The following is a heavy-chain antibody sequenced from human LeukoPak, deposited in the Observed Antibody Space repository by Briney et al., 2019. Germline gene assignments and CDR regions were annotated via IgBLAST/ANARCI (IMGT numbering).Heavy chain of an antibody. CDR1: GGSISSYY. CDR3: ARLVGYSSSWPFDY. V-gene: IGHV4-59*08. D-gene: IGHD6-13*01. Sequence: PSETLSLTCTVSGGSISSYYWSWIRQPPGKGLEWIGYIYYSGSTNYNPSLKSRVTISVDTSKNQFSLKLSSVTAADTAVYYCARLVGYSSSWPFDYWGQGTLVTVSS. CDR2: IYYSGST. J-gene: IGHJ4*02.